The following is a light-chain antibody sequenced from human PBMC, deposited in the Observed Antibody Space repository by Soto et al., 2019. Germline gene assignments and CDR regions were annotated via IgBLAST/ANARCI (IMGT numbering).Light chain of an antibody. CDR3: QQYGSSPLT. CDR2: SAS. J-gene: IGKJ4*01. Sequence: EIVLTQSPGTLSLSPGERATLSCRASQTVSSNYLAWYQQRPGQAPRLLIYSASSRAAGIPDKFSGSASGTDFTLTISRLEPEDFAVYYCQQYGSSPLTFGGGTKVEIK. CDR1: QTVSSNY. V-gene: IGKV3-20*01.